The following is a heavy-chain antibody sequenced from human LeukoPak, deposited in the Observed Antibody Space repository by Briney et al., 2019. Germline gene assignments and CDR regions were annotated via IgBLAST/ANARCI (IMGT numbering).Heavy chain of an antibody. CDR2: IYTSGST. D-gene: IGHD1-26*01. CDR1: GGSISSGSYY. Sequence: KASQTLSLTCTVSGGSISSGSYYWSWIRQPAGKGLEWIGRIYTSGSTNYNPSLKSRVTISADTSKNQFSLKLSSVTAADTAVYYCARDRLLYSGSETTTGFDPWGQGTLVTVSS. J-gene: IGHJ5*02. V-gene: IGHV4-61*02. CDR3: ARDRLLYSGSETTTGFDP.